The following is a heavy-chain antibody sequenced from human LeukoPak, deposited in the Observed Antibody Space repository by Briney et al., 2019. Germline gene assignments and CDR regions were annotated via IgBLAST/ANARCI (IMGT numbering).Heavy chain of an antibody. V-gene: IGHV3-23*01. CDR1: GFTSSTYA. CDR2: ITGSGERT. J-gene: IGHJ4*02. CDR3: AKEVGGYYFDY. Sequence: PGGSLRLSCAASGFTSSTYAMTWVRQAPGKGLEWVSSITGSGERTYYADSVKGRFTISRDNSNNMVYLQMNSPRAEDTAVYYCAKEVGGYYFDYWGQGTLVTVSS. D-gene: IGHD3-10*01.